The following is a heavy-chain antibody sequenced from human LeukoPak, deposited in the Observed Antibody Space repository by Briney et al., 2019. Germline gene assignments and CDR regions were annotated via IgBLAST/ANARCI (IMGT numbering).Heavy chain of an antibody. CDR2: ISAYNGNT. Sequence: ASVKVSCKASGYTFTSYGISWVRQAPGQGLEWMGWISAYNGNTNYAQKFQGRVTMTRNTSISTAYMELSSLRSEDTAVYYCARGRVGAKGPDYWGQGTLVTVSS. J-gene: IGHJ4*02. V-gene: IGHV1-18*01. CDR1: GYTFTSYG. CDR3: ARGRVGAKGPDY. D-gene: IGHD1-26*01.